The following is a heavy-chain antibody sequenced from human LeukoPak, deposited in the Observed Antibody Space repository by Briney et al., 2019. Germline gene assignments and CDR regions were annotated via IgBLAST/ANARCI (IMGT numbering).Heavy chain of an antibody. D-gene: IGHD6-6*01. CDR2: MNPNSGNT. J-gene: IGHJ4*02. CDR3: ARVSIAARHLDY. CDR1: GYTFTSYD. Sequence: ASVTVSCKSSGYTFTSYDINWVRQATGQGLEWMGWMNPNSGNTGYAQKFQGRVTMTRNTSISTAYMELSSLRSEDTAVYYCARVSIAARHLDYWGQGTLVTVSS. V-gene: IGHV1-8*01.